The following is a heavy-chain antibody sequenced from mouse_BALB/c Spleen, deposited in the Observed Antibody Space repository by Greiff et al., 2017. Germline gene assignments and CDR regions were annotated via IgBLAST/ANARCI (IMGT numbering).Heavy chain of an antibody. D-gene: IGHD1-1*01. CDR3: ASSFTTVVATDY. J-gene: IGHJ2*01. CDR1: GYTFSSYW. Sequence: QVQLQQSGAELMKPGASVKISCKATGYTFSSYWIEWVKQRPGHGLEWIGEILPGSGSTNYNEKFKGKATFTADTSSNTAYMQLSSLTSEDSAVYYCASSFTTVVATDYWGQGTTLTVSS. V-gene: IGHV1-9*01. CDR2: ILPGSGST.